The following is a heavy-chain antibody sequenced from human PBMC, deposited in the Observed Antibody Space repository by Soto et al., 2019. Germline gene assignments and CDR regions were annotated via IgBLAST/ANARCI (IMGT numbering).Heavy chain of an antibody. V-gene: IGHV3-30*18. D-gene: IGHD1-1*01. CDR1: GFSFSSYG. J-gene: IGHJ4*02. CDR3: AKQESDWNDDFDY. Sequence: QVQLVESGGGVVQPGRSLRLSCAASGFSFSSYGMHWVRQAPGKGLEWVAMISYDGTDEYYADSVKGRFTISRDNSKNAVYLQMNSWRAEDGAVYYGAKQESDWNDDFDYWGQGSLVTVSS. CDR2: ISYDGTDE.